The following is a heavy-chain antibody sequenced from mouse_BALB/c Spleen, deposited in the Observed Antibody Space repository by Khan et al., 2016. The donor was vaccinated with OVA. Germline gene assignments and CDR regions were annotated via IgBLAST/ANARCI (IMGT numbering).Heavy chain of an antibody. CDR1: GFTFSSYT. Sequence: EVELVESGGGLVKPGGSLKPSCAASGFTFSSYTMSWVRQTPEKRLEWVATISSGSTYTYFPDSVKGRFTLSRDNAKNTLYLQMSSLKSEDTALYYCTRDGNYAHWFFDVWGAGTTVTVSS. CDR2: ISSGSTYT. CDR3: TRDGNYAHWFFDV. J-gene: IGHJ1*01. V-gene: IGHV5-6-4*01. D-gene: IGHD2-1*01.